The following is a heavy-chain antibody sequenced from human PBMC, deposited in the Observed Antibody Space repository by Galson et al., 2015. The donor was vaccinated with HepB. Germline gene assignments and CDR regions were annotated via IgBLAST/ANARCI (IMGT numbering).Heavy chain of an antibody. CDR1: GGSLSGYY. D-gene: IGHD5-24*01. J-gene: IGHJ4*02. Sequence: LSITCGVSGGSLSGYYWSWIRQSPGKGLEWIGEIDHSGFTDYTPSLKSRVTISVDTSKNQFSLNLTSVTAEDMAVYYCARRRWLQPFDSWGQGARITVSS. CDR2: IDHSGFT. V-gene: IGHV4-34*01. CDR3: ARRRWLQPFDS.